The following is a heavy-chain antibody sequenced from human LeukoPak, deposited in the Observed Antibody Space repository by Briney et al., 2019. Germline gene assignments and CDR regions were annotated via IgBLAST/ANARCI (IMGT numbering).Heavy chain of an antibody. CDR2: TYYRSKWYN. V-gene: IGHV6-1*01. J-gene: IGHJ6*03. CDR1: GDSVSSNSAA. D-gene: IGHD4-17*01. CDR3: ARGRVTTIANYYYYYIDV. Sequence: SQTLSLTSAISGDSVSSNSAAWTWIRQSPSRGLEWLGRTYYRSKWYNDYEVSVQSRITINPDTSKNQFSLQLNSVTPEDTAVYYCARGRVTTIANYYYYYIDVWGKGTTVTVSS.